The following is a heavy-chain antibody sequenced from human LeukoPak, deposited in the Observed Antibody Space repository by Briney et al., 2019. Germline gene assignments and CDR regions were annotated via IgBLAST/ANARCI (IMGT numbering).Heavy chain of an antibody. V-gene: IGHV1-18*04. CDR2: ISACNGNT. Sequence: ASVTVSCKASGYTFTSYGSSWVRQAPRQGLEWRGWISACNGNTNYAQNHQARITMTTDTSTSTAYMELRSLRSDDTAVYYCARGGLWFGELADYWGEGTLVTVSS. D-gene: IGHD3-10*01. J-gene: IGHJ4*02. CDR3: ARGGLWFGELADY. CDR1: GYTFTSYG.